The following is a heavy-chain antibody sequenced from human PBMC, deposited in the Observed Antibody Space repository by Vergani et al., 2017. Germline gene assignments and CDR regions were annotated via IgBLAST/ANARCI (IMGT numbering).Heavy chain of an antibody. J-gene: IGHJ4*02. Sequence: QVQLVESGGGVVQRGGSLRVSCATSGCTLSNYDMQWIRQGPGKGLEFVAFIQFDGSNQYYAESVKGRFTLSRDFSKNTLYLQMNSLRTDDTATYYCAKHFRGWGIDYWGQGTQVIVSS. CDR2: IQFDGSNQ. V-gene: IGHV3-30*02. CDR3: AKHFRGWGIDY. CDR1: GCTLSNYD. D-gene: IGHD3-16*01.